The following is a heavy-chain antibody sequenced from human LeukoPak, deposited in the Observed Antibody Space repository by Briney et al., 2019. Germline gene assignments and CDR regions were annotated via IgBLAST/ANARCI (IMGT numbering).Heavy chain of an antibody. CDR1: GGTFSSYA. CDR3: ASRVGATTGYYFDY. V-gene: IGHV1-69*05. D-gene: IGHD1-26*01. Sequence: GASVKVSCKASGGTFSSYAISWVRQAPGQGLEWMGGIIPIFGTANCAQKFQGRVTITTDESTSTAYMELSSLRSEDTAVYYCASRVGATTGYYFDYWGQGTLVTVSS. CDR2: IIPIFGTA. J-gene: IGHJ4*02.